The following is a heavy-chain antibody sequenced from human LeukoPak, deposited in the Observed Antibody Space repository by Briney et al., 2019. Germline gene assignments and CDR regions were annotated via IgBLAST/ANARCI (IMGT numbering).Heavy chain of an antibody. CDR2: MNPNSGNT. CDR3: ARGRRQLWQEWYYYDSSGYQDAFDI. J-gene: IGHJ3*02. Sequence: ASVKVSCKASGYTFTSYDINWVRQATGQGLEWMGWMNPNSGNTGYEQKYQGRVTITRNTSIGTAYMELSSLRSEDTAVYYCARGRRQLWQEWYYYDSSGYQDAFDIWGQGTMVTVSS. D-gene: IGHD3-22*01. V-gene: IGHV1-8*03. CDR1: GYTFTSYD.